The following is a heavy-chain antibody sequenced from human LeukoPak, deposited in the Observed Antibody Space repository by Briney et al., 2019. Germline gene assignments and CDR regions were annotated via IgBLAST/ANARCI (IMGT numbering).Heavy chain of an antibody. CDR1: VFTFSSYG. J-gene: IGHJ4*02. V-gene: IGHV3-33*01. Sequence: GGSLRLSCAASVFTFSSYGMDWVRQAPGKGLEGVAVIWYDGSNKYYADYVKGRFTISRDNSKNTLYLQMNSLRAEDTAVYYCAADSTADYWGQGTLVTVSS. CDR3: AADSTADY. CDR2: IWYDGSNK. D-gene: IGHD2-2*01.